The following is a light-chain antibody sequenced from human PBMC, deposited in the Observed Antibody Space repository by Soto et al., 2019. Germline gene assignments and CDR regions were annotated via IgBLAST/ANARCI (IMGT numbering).Light chain of an antibody. CDR1: QGIRND. CDR2: AAS. Sequence: AIQLTRSPSSLSASVGDIVTITCRASQGIRNDLGWYQQKPGKAPKLLIYAASSLQSGVPSRFSGSASGTDFTLTTSSLQPEDFATYYCLQDYSYPWTFGQGTKVDIK. CDR3: LQDYSYPWT. V-gene: IGKV1-6*01. J-gene: IGKJ1*01.